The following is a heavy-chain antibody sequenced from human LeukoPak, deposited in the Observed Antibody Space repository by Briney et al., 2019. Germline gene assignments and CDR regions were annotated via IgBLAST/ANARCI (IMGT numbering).Heavy chain of an antibody. J-gene: IGHJ5*02. D-gene: IGHD3-3*01. CDR1: GFTFSSYA. V-gene: IGHV3-23*01. CDR2: ISGSGGST. Sequence: GGSLRLSCAASGFTFSSYAMSWVRQAPGKGLEGVSAISGSGGSTYYADAVKGRFTISRDNSKNTLYLQMNSLRAEDTAVYYCAKQDDFWSGYYDWFDPWGQGTLVTVSS. CDR3: AKQDDFWSGYYDWFDP.